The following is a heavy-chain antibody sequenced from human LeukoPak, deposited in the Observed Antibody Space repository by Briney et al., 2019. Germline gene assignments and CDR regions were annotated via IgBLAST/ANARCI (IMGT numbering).Heavy chain of an antibody. CDR3: ARVTTPMYNWFDP. CDR1: AGSISSYY. V-gene: IGHV4-4*07. D-gene: IGHD4-11*01. Sequence: KPSETLSLTCTVPAGSISSYYRSWIRQPAGKGLEWIGRIYTSGSTNYNPSLKSRVTMSVDTSKNQFSLKLSSVTAADTAVYYCARVTTPMYNWFDPWGQGTLVTVSS. J-gene: IGHJ5*02. CDR2: IYTSGST.